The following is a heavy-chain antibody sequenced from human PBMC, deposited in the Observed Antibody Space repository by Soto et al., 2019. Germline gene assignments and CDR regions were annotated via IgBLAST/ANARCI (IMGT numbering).Heavy chain of an antibody. Sequence: SETLSLTCAVYGGSFSGYYWSWIRQPPGKGLEWIGEINHSGSTNYNPSLKSRVTISVDTSKNQFSLKLSSVTAADTAVYYCARGGIVVVVAATRRYKWFDPWGQGTLVNVS. CDR3: ARGGIVVVVAATRRYKWFDP. D-gene: IGHD2-15*01. V-gene: IGHV4-34*01. CDR1: GGSFSGYY. J-gene: IGHJ5*02. CDR2: INHSGST.